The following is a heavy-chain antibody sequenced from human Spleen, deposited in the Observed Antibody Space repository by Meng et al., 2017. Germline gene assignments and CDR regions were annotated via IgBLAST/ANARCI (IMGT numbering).Heavy chain of an antibody. Sequence: GESLKISCAASGFTFSSYEMNWVRQAPGKGLEWVSSISSSSSYIYYADSVKGRFTISRDNAKNSLYLQMNSLRAEDTAVYYCARGNSDDFWSDSGDDAFDIWGQGTMVTVSS. V-gene: IGHV3-21*01. CDR2: ISSSSSYI. D-gene: IGHD3-3*01. CDR1: GFTFSSYE. J-gene: IGHJ3*02. CDR3: ARGNSDDFWSDSGDDAFDI.